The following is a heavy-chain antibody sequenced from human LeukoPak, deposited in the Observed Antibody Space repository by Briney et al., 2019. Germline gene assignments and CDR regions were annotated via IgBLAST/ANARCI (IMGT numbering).Heavy chain of an antibody. V-gene: IGHV4-59*08. D-gene: IGHD7-27*01. Sequence: SETLSLICTVSGGPISSYYWSWIRQPPGKGLEWIGYISNSGSTNYHPSLKSRVTISVDTSKNMFSLRPTSVTAADTAVYYCARHSQHSRDLGSARNFDYWGQGTLVTVSS. J-gene: IGHJ4*02. CDR2: ISNSGST. CDR3: ARHSQHSRDLGSARNFDY. CDR1: GGPISSYY.